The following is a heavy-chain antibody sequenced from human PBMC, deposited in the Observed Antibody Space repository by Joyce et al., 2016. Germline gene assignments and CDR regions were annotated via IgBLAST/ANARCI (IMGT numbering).Heavy chain of an antibody. CDR1: GYTFTSYD. D-gene: IGHD2-21*01. CDR2: IITHNGNT. V-gene: IGHV1-18*01. CDR3: LREFHP. Sequence: QVQLVQSGPEVTKPGASVKVSCKGSGYTFTSYDFAWVRQAPGQGLQWLGRIITHNGNTNYAQNLLGRVSLTTDTSTNTTYMELRNLTSDDTAVYYCLREFHPWGQGTLVTVSP. J-gene: IGHJ4*02.